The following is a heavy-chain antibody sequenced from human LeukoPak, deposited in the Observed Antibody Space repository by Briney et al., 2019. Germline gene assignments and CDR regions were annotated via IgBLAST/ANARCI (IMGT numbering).Heavy chain of an antibody. D-gene: IGHD6-6*01. V-gene: IGHV4-39*01. Sequence: SETLSLTCTVSGGSISSSSYYWGWIRQPPGKGLEWIGSIYYSGSTYYNPSLKSRVTISVDTSKNQFSLKLSSVTAADTAVYYCANGIRIAAGDWGQGTLVTVSS. CDR3: ANGIRIAAGD. CDR2: IYYSGST. J-gene: IGHJ4*02. CDR1: GGSISSSSYY.